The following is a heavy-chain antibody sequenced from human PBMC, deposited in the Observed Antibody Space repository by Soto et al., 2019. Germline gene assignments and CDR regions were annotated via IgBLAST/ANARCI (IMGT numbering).Heavy chain of an antibody. CDR1: GGSLKNYA. CDR2: IIPAFGTA. CDR3: ARTYSDVLAGFVTVCFYFDY. D-gene: IGHD3-9*01. Sequence: QVQLVQSGAEVKKPGSSVKVSCKASGGSLKNYAISWLRQAPGQGPEWMGGIIPAFGTADYAQKFKDRVTITADDFTNIAHIELRSLRSEETAISDCARTYSDVLAGFVTVCFYFDYWGHGTLDTGSS. J-gene: IGHJ4*01. V-gene: IGHV1-69*01.